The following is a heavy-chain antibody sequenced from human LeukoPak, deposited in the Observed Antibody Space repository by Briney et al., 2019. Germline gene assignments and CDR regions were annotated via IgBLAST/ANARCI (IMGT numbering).Heavy chain of an antibody. V-gene: IGHV3-23*01. CDR2: ISNNGGYT. D-gene: IGHD2-15*01. Sequence: GGSLRLSCAASGFTFSSSAMSWVREAPGKGLEWVSAISNNGGYTHYADSVQGRFTISRDNSKSTLCLQMNSLRAEDTAVYYCAKQLGYCSDGSCYFPYWGQGTLVTVSS. J-gene: IGHJ4*02. CDR1: GFTFSSSA. CDR3: AKQLGYCSDGSCYFPY.